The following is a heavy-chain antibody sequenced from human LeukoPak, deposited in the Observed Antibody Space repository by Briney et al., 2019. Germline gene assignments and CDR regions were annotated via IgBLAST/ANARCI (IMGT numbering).Heavy chain of an antibody. CDR1: GFTVSSNY. Sequence: GGSLRLSCAASGFTVSSNYMSWVRQAPGKGLEWVSLIYSVGSTYYADSVKGRFTISRDNSKNTLYLQMNSLRAEDTAVYYCARDYGGPRFDYWGQGTLVTVSS. CDR3: ARDYGGPRFDY. V-gene: IGHV3-66*01. D-gene: IGHD4-23*01. J-gene: IGHJ4*02. CDR2: IYSVGST.